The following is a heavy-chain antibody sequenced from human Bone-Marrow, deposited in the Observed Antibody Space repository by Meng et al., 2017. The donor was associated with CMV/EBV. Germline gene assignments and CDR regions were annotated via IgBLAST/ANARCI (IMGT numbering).Heavy chain of an antibody. D-gene: IGHD6-13*01. Sequence: PGGSLRLSCAASGFTFSSYWMSWVRQAPGKGLEWVANIKQDGSEKYYVDSVKGRFTISRDNAKNSLYLQMNSLRAEDTAVYYCASGQQLVPGGGWFDPWGQGTLVTVSS. J-gene: IGHJ5*02. CDR3: ASGQQLVPGGGWFDP. V-gene: IGHV3-7*01. CDR2: IKQDGSEK. CDR1: GFTFSSYW.